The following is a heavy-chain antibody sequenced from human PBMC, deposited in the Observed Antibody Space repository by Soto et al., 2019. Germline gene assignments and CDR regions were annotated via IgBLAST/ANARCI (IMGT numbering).Heavy chain of an antibody. V-gene: IGHV1-69*13. CDR1: GGTFSSYA. CDR2: IIPIFGTA. D-gene: IGHD6-13*01. Sequence: SVKVSCKASGGTFSSYAISWVRQAPGQGLEWMGGIIPIFGTANYAQKFQGRVTITADESTSTAYMELSSLRSEDTAVYYCARALQQLVVYYYYGMDVWGQGTTVTVSS. CDR3: ARALQQLVVYYYYGMDV. J-gene: IGHJ6*02.